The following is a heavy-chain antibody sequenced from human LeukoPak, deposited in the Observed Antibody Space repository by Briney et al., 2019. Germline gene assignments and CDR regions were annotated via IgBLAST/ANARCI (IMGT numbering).Heavy chain of an antibody. CDR3: AREFGLGITMVRVEGRWFDP. CDR2: IYYSGST. Sequence: SETLSLTCPVCGGSIRSYYWSWIRQPPGKGLEWIGDIYYSGSTNYNPSLKSLVTISVDTSKNQCSLKLSSVTAADTAVYYCAREFGLGITMVRVEGRWFDPWGQGTLVTVSS. J-gene: IGHJ5*02. CDR1: GGSIRSYY. V-gene: IGHV4-59*01. D-gene: IGHD3-10*01.